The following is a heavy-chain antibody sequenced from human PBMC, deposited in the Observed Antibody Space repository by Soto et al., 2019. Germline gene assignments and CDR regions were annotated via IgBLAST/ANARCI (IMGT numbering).Heavy chain of an antibody. CDR3: ARVLPRRYYYYYYGLDV. CDR1: GGSFSGYY. CDR2: INHSGST. J-gene: IGHJ6*02. V-gene: IGHV4-34*01. Sequence: QVQLQQWGAGLLKPSETLSLTCAVYGGSFSGYYWSWIRQPPGKGLEWIGEINHSGSTNYNPSLKSRVTISVDTSKNQFSLKLSSVTAADTAVYYCARVLPRRYYYYYYGLDVWGQGTTVTVSS.